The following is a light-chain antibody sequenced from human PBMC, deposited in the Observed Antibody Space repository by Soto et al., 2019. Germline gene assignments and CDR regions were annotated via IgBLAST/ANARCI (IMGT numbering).Light chain of an antibody. CDR3: CSYTGSSTPDV. Sequence: SVLTQPAFVSGSPGQSITISCTGTSSDVGSYNLVSWYQQHPGKAPKLMIYEGSKRPSGVSDRFSGSKSGNTASLTISGLQAEDEADYYCCSYTGSSTPDVFGTGTKVTVL. V-gene: IGLV2-23*01. CDR2: EGS. CDR1: SSDVGSYNL. J-gene: IGLJ1*01.